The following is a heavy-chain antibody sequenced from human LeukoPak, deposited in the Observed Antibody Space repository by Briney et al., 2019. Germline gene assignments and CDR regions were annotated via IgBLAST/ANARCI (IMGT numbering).Heavy chain of an antibody. CDR3: ARDPDTGWAFDI. V-gene: IGHV3-30-3*01. J-gene: IGHJ3*02. CDR1: GFTFSSYA. CDR2: ISYDGSNK. Sequence: PGRSLRLSCAASGFTFSSYAMHWVRQAPGKGLEWVAVISYDGSNKYYADSVKGRFTISRDNSKNTLYLQMNSLRAEDTAVHYCARDPDTGWAFDIWGQGTMVTVSS. D-gene: IGHD5-18*01.